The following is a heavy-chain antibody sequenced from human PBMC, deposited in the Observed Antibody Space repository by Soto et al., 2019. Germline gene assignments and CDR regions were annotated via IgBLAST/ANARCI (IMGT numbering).Heavy chain of an antibody. CDR1: GGTFSGYA. V-gene: IGHV1-69*01. D-gene: IGHD1-20*01. CDR2: IIPLLGIT. J-gene: IGHJ1*01. Sequence: QAQLMQSGAEVKKPGSSVKVSCKASGGTFSGYAINWVRQAPGQGLEWMGGIIPLLGITDYGQKFQGRITIAADESTGTAYMDLRGLRSEDTAVYYCARDPRSITGTTSSEDFQHWGQGTLVSVSS. CDR3: ARDPRSITGTTSSEDFQH.